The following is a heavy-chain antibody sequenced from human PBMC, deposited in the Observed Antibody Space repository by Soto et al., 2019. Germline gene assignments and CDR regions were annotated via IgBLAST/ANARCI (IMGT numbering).Heavy chain of an antibody. J-gene: IGHJ4*02. V-gene: IGHV3-23*01. CDR2: LCDSGNST. D-gene: IGHD3-16*01. CDR3: ARDRYVDPLGGQDDFDC. Sequence: PGGSLRLSCAASGFTFSSYAMSWVRQAPGKGLGWVSTLCDSGNSTYSADSVKGRFTISRDNSKNTLYLQMNSLRAEDTAVSYCARDRYVDPLGGQDDFDCWGQGTLVNVSS. CDR1: GFTFSSYA.